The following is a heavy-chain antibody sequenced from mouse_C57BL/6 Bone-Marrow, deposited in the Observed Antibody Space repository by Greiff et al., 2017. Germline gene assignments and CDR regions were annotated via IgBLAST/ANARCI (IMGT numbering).Heavy chain of an antibody. CDR2: ISYDGSH. CDR1: GYSITSGYY. J-gene: IGHJ2*01. V-gene: IGHV3-6*01. Sequence: EVKVEESGPGLVKPSQSLSLTCSVTGYSITSGYYWNWIRQFPGNKLEWMGYISYDGSHNYNPSLKNRISITRDTSKNQFFRKLNSVTTEDTATYYCARGYSGDFDYWGQGTTLTVSS. CDR3: ARGYSGDFDY. D-gene: IGHD2-12*01.